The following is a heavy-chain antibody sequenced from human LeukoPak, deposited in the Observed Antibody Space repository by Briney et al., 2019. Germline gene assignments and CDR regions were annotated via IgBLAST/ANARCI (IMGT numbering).Heavy chain of an antibody. V-gene: IGHV3-7*05. D-gene: IGHD2-2*01. CDR3: ARDQRYCSSSSCPWEPFDY. J-gene: IGHJ4*02. Sequence: GGSLRLSCAASGFTFSSYWMSWVRPAPGKGLERVANIKQDGSEKYYVDSVKGRFTISRDNAKNSLYLQMNSLRAEDTAVYYCARDQRYCSSSSCPWEPFDYWGQGTLVTVSS. CDR1: GFTFSSYW. CDR2: IKQDGSEK.